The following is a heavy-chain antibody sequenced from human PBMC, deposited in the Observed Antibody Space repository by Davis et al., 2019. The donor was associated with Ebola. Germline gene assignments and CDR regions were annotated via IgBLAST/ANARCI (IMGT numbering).Heavy chain of an antibody. CDR2: TYYNSKWYH. D-gene: IGHD5-24*01. J-gene: IGHJ4*02. Sequence: HPQTLSLTCAISGDSVSIKSAGWNWIRQSPSRGLEWLGRTYYNSKWYHDYAVSVKSRISINPDTSKNQFSLQLNSVTPEDTAVYYCVRGWLRSKFDYWGQGTLVTVSS. CDR1: GDSVSIKSAG. V-gene: IGHV6-1*01. CDR3: VRGWLRSKFDY.